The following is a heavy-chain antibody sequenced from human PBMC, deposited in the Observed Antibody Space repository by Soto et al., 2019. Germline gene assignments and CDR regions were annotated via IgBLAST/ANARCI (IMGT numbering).Heavy chain of an antibody. J-gene: IGHJ5*02. V-gene: IGHV4-4*02. D-gene: IGHD2-15*01. CDR2: VYHSGST. CDR1: GTSISSTFW. CDR3: ATLPPRIVVVKTEIPT. Sequence: NPAETLSLTCAVSGTSISSTFWWTWVRRPPGKGLEWIGEVYHSGSTKYNPSLKSRVTISVDKSKNQCSLEFRAVTAADTAVYYSATLPPRIVVVKTEIPTWGQGTLVTVSS.